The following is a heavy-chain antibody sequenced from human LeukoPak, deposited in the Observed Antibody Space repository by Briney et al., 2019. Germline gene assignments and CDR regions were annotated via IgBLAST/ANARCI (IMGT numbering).Heavy chain of an antibody. CDR2: ISYDGSNK. CDR1: GFTFSSYA. D-gene: IGHD3-3*01. J-gene: IGHJ4*02. V-gene: IGHV3-30*04. Sequence: GGSLRLSCAASGFTFSSYAMHWVRQVPGKGLEWVAVISYDGSNKYYADSVKGRFTISRDNSKNTLYLQMNSLRAEDTAVYYCANSRSDVVDYWGQGTLVTVSS. CDR3: ANSRSDVVDY.